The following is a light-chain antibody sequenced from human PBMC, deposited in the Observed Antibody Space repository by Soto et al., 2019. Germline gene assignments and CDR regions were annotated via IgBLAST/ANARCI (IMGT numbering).Light chain of an antibody. J-gene: IGKJ2*01. CDR1: QTVNSRY. CDR2: GAS. Sequence: ESVLKQSPGTLSLSPGERATLSCRASQTVNSRYLTWYRHKPGQAPRLLIYGASIWATVIPDRFIGSRSGADFCLTITSLGPEDSDVYYCQHFDDSRPAFTFGQGTRLEI. V-gene: IGKV3-20*01. CDR3: QHFDDSRPAFT.